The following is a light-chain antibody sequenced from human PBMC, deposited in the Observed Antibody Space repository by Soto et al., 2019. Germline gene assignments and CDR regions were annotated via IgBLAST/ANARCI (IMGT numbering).Light chain of an antibody. Sequence: QSALTQPASVSGSPGQSITISCTGTSSDVGGYNYVSWYQQHPGKAPKLMIYDVSNRPSGVSNRFSGSKSGNTASLTISGLQAANEADESSRSYSSHTSPESVFATATKVTVL. CDR1: SSDVGGYNY. CDR3: RSYSSHTSPESV. J-gene: IGLJ1*01. V-gene: IGLV2-14*01. CDR2: DVS.